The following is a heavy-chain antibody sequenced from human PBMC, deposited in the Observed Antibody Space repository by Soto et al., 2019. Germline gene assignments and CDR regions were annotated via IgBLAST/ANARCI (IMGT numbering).Heavy chain of an antibody. CDR3: ARDVDGAGDRYDYYGMDV. V-gene: IGHV3-33*01. CDR1: GFTFSSYG. D-gene: IGHD2-21*02. Sequence: QVQLVESGGGVVQPGRSLRLSCAASGFTFSSYGMHWVRQAPGKGLEWVAVIWYDGSNKYYADSVKGRFTMSRDNTKNTAYLQMNSLRAEDTTVYYCARDVDGAGDRYDYYGMDVWGQGTTVTVSS. J-gene: IGHJ6*02. CDR2: IWYDGSNK.